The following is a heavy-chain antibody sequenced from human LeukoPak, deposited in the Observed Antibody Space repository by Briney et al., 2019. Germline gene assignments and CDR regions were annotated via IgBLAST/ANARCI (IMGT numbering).Heavy chain of an antibody. D-gene: IGHD2-21*02. CDR3: ARGLAYCGGDCYQTDAFDI. J-gene: IGHJ3*02. Sequence: ASVKVSCKASGYTFTSYDINWVRQATGQGLEWMGWMNPNSGNTGYAQKFQGSVTMTRNTSISTAYMELSSLRSEDTAVYYCARGLAYCGGDCYQTDAFDIWGQGTMVTVSS. CDR1: GYTFTSYD. CDR2: MNPNSGNT. V-gene: IGHV1-8*01.